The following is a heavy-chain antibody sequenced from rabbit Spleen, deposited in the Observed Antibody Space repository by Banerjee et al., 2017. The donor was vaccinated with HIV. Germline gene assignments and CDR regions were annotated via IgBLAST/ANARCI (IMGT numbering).Heavy chain of an antibody. Sequence: QEQLEESGGDLVKPEGSLTLTCTASGFDFSSSYYMCWVRQAPGKGLEWIGIIYAAKGSTDYASWVNGRFTISSDNAQSTVDLKMTSLTAADTATYFCARAIVPWLGLTRLDLWGPGTLVTVS. CDR1: GFDFSSSYY. CDR3: ARAIVPWLGLTRLDL. CDR2: IYAAKGST. V-gene: IGHV1S43*01. J-gene: IGHJ3*01. D-gene: IGHD4-1*01.